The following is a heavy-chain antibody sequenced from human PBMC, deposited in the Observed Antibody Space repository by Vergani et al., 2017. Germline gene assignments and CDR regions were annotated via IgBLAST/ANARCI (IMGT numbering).Heavy chain of an antibody. Sequence: EVQLVESGGGLVQPGRSLRLSCAASGFTFDDYAMHWVRQAPGKGLEWVSGISWNSGCIGYADSVKGRFTISRDNAKNSLYLQMNSLRAEDTALYYCAKDNYWGQGTLVTVSS. J-gene: IGHJ4*02. CDR3: AKDNY. V-gene: IGHV3-9*01. CDR2: ISWNSGCI. CDR1: GFTFDDYA.